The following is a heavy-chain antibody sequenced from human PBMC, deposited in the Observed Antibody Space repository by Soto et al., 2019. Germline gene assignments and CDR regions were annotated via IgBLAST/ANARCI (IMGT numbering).Heavy chain of an antibody. D-gene: IGHD2-21*02. Sequence: QVQLVQSAGEVKKPGASAIVSCQASGYTFRNYIIAWLRQAPGQGLEWMGWISPYNGNTNYARQFRGRVTLTTATSTSADYLELRNLGSDDAATYYCARYCAGNACYSRHYYAMDVWGQGTTVSVSS. V-gene: IGHV1-18*01. CDR1: GYTFRNYI. J-gene: IGHJ6*02. CDR2: ISPYNGNT. CDR3: ARYCAGNACYSRHYYAMDV.